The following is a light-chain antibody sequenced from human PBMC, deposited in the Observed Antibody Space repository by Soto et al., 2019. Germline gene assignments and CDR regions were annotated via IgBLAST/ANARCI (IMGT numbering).Light chain of an antibody. CDR3: QQRSNWPPIT. V-gene: IGKV1-12*01. CDR2: DAS. CDR1: QGISNW. Sequence: DIQMTQSPSSVSASVGDRVTITCRASQGISNWLAWYQQKPGKAPKLLIYDASSLQSGVPSRFTGSGFGTEFTLTISSLEPEDFAVYYCQQRSNWPPITFGQGTRLEIK. J-gene: IGKJ5*01.